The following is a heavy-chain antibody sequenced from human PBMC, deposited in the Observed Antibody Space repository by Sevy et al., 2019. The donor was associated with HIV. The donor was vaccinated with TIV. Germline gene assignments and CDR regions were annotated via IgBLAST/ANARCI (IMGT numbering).Heavy chain of an antibody. CDR2: TSAYNGNT. J-gene: IGHJ6*03. D-gene: IGHD3-3*01. CDR1: GYTITSYG. CDR3: ARGGITIFGSLNYYYMDV. V-gene: IGHV1-18*01. Sequence: ASVKVSCKASGYTITSYGISWVRQAPGQGLEWMGWTSAYNGNTNYAQKLQGRVTMTTDTSTSTAYMELRSLRSDDTAVYYCARGGITIFGSLNYYYMDVWGKGTTVTVSS.